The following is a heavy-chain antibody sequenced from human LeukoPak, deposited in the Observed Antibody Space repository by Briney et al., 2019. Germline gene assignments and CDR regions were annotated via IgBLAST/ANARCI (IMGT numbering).Heavy chain of an antibody. CDR3: AKESYPGLGSFHYYFDY. CDR1: GGSFSGYY. V-gene: IGHV4-34*01. J-gene: IGHJ4*02. Sequence: SETLSLTCAVYGGSFSGYYWSWIRQPPGKGLEWIGEINHSGSTDYNPSLKSRVTISVDTSKNQFSLKLSSVTAADTAVYYCAKESYPGLGSFHYYFDYWGQGTLVPVSS. D-gene: IGHD1-26*01. CDR2: INHSGST.